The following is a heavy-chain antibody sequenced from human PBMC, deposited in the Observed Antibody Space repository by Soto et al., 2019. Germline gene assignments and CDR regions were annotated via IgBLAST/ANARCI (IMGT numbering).Heavy chain of an antibody. Sequence: ASVKVSCKASGYTFTGYYMHWVRQSPGQGLEWLGWIDPTSGGTNYAQKFQGRVTMTRDTSLSTAYMXPSRLRSDDTAVYYCARLWGITGTTHFDYWGQGNLVTVSS. V-gene: IGHV1-2*02. CDR2: IDPTSGGT. CDR3: ARLWGITGTTHFDY. CDR1: GYTFTGYY. J-gene: IGHJ4*02. D-gene: IGHD1-20*01.